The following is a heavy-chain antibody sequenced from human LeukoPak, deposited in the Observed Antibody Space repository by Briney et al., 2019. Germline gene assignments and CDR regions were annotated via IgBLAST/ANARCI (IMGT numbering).Heavy chain of an antibody. CDR2: ISSSSSYI. V-gene: IGHV3-21*04. Sequence: GGSLRLSCAASGFTFSSYSMNWVRQAPGKGLEWVSSISSSSSYIYYADSVKGRFTISRDNAKNSLYLQMNSLRAEDTAVYYCARGYSGGSWKRWFDPWGQGTLVTVSS. D-gene: IGHD2-15*01. CDR1: GFTFSSYS. CDR3: ARGYSGGSWKRWFDP. J-gene: IGHJ5*02.